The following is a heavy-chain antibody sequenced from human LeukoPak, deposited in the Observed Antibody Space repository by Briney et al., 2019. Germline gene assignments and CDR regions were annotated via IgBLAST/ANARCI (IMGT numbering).Heavy chain of an antibody. J-gene: IGHJ4*02. Sequence: PGGSLRLSCAASGFTFSSYGMNWVRQAPGKGPEWISYISRSGATIYYADSVKGRFTISRGNAKNSLYLQMSSLGAEDTAIYYCSRDRGGGDIYFDYWGQGTLVTVSS. V-gene: IGHV3-48*03. CDR1: GFTFSSYG. CDR2: ISRSGATI. CDR3: SRDRGGGDIYFDY. D-gene: IGHD2-21*02.